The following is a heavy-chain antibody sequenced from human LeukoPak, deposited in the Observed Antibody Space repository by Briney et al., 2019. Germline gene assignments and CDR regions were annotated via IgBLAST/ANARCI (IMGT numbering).Heavy chain of an antibody. CDR1: GFTFSSYD. CDR3: AKEGYYYASGTYSRRAFDI. J-gene: IGHJ3*02. Sequence: QPGRFLRLSCVGSGFTFSSYDMHWVRQAPGKGLEWVAVISSDGSNKYSADSVKGRFTISRDNSKSTLYLLVNSPRAEDTAVYYCAKEGYYYASGTYSRRAFDIWGQGTRVTVSS. V-gene: IGHV3-30*18. D-gene: IGHD3-10*01. CDR2: ISSDGSNK.